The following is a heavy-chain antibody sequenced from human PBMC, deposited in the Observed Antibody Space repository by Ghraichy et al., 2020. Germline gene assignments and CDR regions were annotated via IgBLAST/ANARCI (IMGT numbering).Heavy chain of an antibody. CDR2: INPSDGTT. J-gene: IGHJ4*02. Sequence: ASVKVSCKASGYTFTSYYMHWVRQAPGQGLEWMGIINPSDGTTFYAQTFRGRVTMTRDTSTSTVYMELRSLRSEDTADYYCASVAPAAARVDFWGQGTLVTVSS. D-gene: IGHD2-2*01. V-gene: IGHV1-46*03. CDR3: ASVAPAAARVDF. CDR1: GYTFTSYY.